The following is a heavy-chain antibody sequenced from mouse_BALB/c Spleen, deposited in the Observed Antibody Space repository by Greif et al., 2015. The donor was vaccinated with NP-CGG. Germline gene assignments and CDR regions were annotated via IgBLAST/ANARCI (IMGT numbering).Heavy chain of an antibody. V-gene: IGHV1-80*01. D-gene: IGHD2-4*01. CDR2: IYPGDGDT. CDR3: ARYDYDYYAMDY. CDR1: GYAFSSYW. Sequence: QVQLKQSGAELVRPGSSVKISCKASGYAFSSYWMNWVKQRPGQGLEWIGQIYPGDGDTNYNGKFKGKATLTADKSSSTAYMQLSSLTSEDSAVYVCARYDYDYYAMDYWGQGTSVTVSS. J-gene: IGHJ4*01.